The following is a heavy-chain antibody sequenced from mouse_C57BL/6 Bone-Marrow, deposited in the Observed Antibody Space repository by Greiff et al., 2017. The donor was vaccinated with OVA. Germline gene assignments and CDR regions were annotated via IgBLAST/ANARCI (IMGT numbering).Heavy chain of an antibody. J-gene: IGHJ2*01. V-gene: IGHV3-6*01. D-gene: IGHD6-1*01. Sequence: EVQLQESGPGLVKPSQSLSLTCSVTGYSITSGYYWNWIRQFPGNKLEWMGYISYDGSNNYNPSLKNRISITRDTSKNQFFLKLNSVTTEDTATYYCARGPLDFDYWGQGTTLTVSS. CDR3: ARGPLDFDY. CDR2: ISYDGSN. CDR1: GYSITSGYY.